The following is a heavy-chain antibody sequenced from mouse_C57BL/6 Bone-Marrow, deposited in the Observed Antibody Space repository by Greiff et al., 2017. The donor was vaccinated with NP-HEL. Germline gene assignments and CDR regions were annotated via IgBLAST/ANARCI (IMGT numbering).Heavy chain of an antibody. Sequence: VKLQQSGPGLVAPSQSLSITCTVSGFSLTSYGVDWVRQSPGKGLEWLGVIWGVGSTNYNSALKSRLSISKDNSKSQVFLKMNSLQTDDTAMYYCASRYSNGAMDYWGQGTSVTVSS. CDR2: IWGVGST. V-gene: IGHV2-6*01. D-gene: IGHD2-5*01. J-gene: IGHJ4*01. CDR1: GFSLTSYG. CDR3: ASRYSNGAMDY.